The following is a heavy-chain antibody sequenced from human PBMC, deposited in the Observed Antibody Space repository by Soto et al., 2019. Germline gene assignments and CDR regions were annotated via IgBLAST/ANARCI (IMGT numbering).Heavy chain of an antibody. CDR3: AKEVPWLGFDY. V-gene: IGHV3-30*18. D-gene: IGHD6-19*01. CDR1: GFTFSSYG. J-gene: IGHJ4*02. Sequence: PGGSLRLSCAASGFTFSSYGMHWVRQAPGKGLEWVAVISYDGSNKYYADSVKGRFTISRDNSKNTLYLQMNSLRAEDTAVYYCAKEVPWLGFDYWGQGTLVTGSS. CDR2: ISYDGSNK.